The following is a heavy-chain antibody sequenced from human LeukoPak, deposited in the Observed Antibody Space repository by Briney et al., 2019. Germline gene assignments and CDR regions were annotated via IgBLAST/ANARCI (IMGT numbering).Heavy chain of an antibody. D-gene: IGHD3-3*01. CDR2: IYYSGST. V-gene: IGHV4-34*01. CDR3: AREFRKYDFWSARFDY. J-gene: IGHJ4*02. Sequence: SETLSLTCAVYGGSFSGYYWSWIRQPPGKGLEWIGSIYYSGSTYYNPSLKSRVTISVDTSKNQFSLKLSSVTAADTAVYYCAREFRKYDFWSARFDYWGQGTLVTVSS. CDR1: GGSFSGYY.